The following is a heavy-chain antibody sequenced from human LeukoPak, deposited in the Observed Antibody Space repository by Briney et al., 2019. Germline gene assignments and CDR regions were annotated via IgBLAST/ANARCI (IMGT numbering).Heavy chain of an antibody. Sequence: SETLSLTCTVSGGSISSYYWSWIRQPPGKGLEWIGYIYYSGSTNYNPSLKSRVTISVDTSKNQFSLKLSSVTAADTAVYYCAGDQGSSAINDAFDIWGQGTMVTVSS. J-gene: IGHJ3*02. CDR1: GGSISSYY. D-gene: IGHD6-13*01. CDR2: IYYSGST. V-gene: IGHV4-59*01. CDR3: AGDQGSSAINDAFDI.